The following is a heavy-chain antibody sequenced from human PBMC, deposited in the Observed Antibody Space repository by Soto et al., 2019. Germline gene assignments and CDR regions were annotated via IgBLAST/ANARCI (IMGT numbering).Heavy chain of an antibody. CDR2: ISAYNGNT. D-gene: IGHD2-15*01. V-gene: IGHV1-18*04. CDR1: GYTLTSYG. CDR3: ARDLEVVVVAARFDY. Sequence: ASVKVSCKASGYTLTSYGISWVRQAPGQGLEWMGWISAYNGNTNYAQKLQGRVTMTTDTSTSTAYMELRSLRSDDTAVYYCARDLEVVVVAARFDYWGQGTLVTVSS. J-gene: IGHJ4*02.